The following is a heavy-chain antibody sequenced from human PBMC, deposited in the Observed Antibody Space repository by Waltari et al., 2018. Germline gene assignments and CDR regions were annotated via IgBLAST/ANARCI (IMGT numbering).Heavy chain of an antibody. V-gene: IGHV3-23*01. Sequence: EVQLLESGGGFVQPGGSLRLSCAASGFTFSNYFMNWVRQVPGKGCEWVSAIRDSGLNTYYADSLKVRFTISRDNSKNTLYLQMNSLRADDTAIYYCATRVSSWGQGTLVTVSS. CDR2: IRDSGLNT. D-gene: IGHD3-10*01. CDR3: ATRVSS. CDR1: GFTFSNYF. J-gene: IGHJ5*02.